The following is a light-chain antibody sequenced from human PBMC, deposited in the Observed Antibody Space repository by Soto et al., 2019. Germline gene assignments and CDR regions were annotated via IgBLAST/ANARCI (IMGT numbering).Light chain of an antibody. Sequence: QLVLTQPPSASGTPGQRVTISCSGSSSNIGSNYVYWYQQLPGTAPKLLIYTNDQRPSGVPDRFSGSKSGTSASLAISGLRSEDEADYYCAAWDDSLRGWVFGGGTKL. CDR1: SSNIGSNY. CDR2: TND. J-gene: IGLJ3*02. V-gene: IGLV1-47*02. CDR3: AAWDDSLRGWV.